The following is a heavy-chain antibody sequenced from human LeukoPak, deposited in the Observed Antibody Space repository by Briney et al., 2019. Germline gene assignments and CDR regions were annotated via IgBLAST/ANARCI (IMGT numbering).Heavy chain of an antibody. D-gene: IGHD4-17*01. J-gene: IGHJ6*03. CDR2: ISGSGGST. CDR3: ARDPVTNDYGDYGGADYYYYMDV. Sequence: GGSLRLSCAASGFTFSSYGMSWVRQAPGKGLEWVSAISGSGGSTYYADSVKGRFTISRDNSKNTLYLQMNSLRAEDTAVYYCARDPVTNDYGDYGGADYYYYMDVWGKGTTVTVSS. V-gene: IGHV3-23*01. CDR1: GFTFSSYG.